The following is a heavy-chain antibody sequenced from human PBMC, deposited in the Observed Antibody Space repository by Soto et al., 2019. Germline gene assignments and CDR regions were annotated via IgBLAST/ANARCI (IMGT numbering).Heavy chain of an antibody. D-gene: IGHD2-2*01. Sequence: PGGSLRLSCAASGLTVSSNYMAGVRQATGKGLEWVSVIYSGGSTYYADSVKGRFTISRDNSKNTLYLQMNSLRAEDTAVYYCARDQKYQLLPNYYYYYGMDVWGQGTTVPVSS. CDR2: IYSGGST. J-gene: IGHJ6*02. CDR1: GLTVSSNY. V-gene: IGHV3-53*01. CDR3: ARDQKYQLLPNYYYYYGMDV.